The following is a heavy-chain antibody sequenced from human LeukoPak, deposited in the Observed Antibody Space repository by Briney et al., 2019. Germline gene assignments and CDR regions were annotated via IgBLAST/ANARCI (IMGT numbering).Heavy chain of an antibody. CDR2: IYYSGST. Sequence: NSSETLSLTCTVSGGSISSSSYYWGWIRQPPGKGLEWIGCIYYSGSTDYNPSLKSRVTISVDRSKNQFSLKLSSVTAADTAVYYCARSGSGWELLSFWGQGTLVTVSS. CDR1: GGSISSSSYY. D-gene: IGHD1-26*01. V-gene: IGHV4-61*05. CDR3: ARSGSGWELLSF. J-gene: IGHJ4*02.